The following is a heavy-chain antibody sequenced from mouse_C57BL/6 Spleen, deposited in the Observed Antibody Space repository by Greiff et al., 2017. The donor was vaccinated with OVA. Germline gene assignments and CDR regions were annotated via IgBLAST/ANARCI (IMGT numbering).Heavy chain of an antibody. CDR2: IDPSDSYT. Sequence: VQLQQPGAELVKPGASVKLSCKASGYTFTSYWMQWVKQRPGQGLEWIGEIDPSDSYTNYNQKFKGKATLTVDTSSSTAYMQLSSLTSEDSAVYYCARYLGRGYYFDYWGQGTTLTVSS. J-gene: IGHJ2*01. D-gene: IGHD4-1*01. CDR3: ARYLGRGYYFDY. V-gene: IGHV1-50*01. CDR1: GYTFTSYW.